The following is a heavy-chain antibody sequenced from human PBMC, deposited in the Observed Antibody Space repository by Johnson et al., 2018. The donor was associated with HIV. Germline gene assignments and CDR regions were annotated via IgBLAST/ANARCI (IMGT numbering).Heavy chain of an antibody. J-gene: IGHJ3*02. CDR3: TYSSAWSPGAFDI. V-gene: IGHV3-30-3*01. Sequence: QVQLVESGGGVVQPGRSLRLSCAASGFTFNSYAMHWVRQAPGRGLEWVAVISYDGSNKYYADSVKGRFTISRDNSKNTLYLQMNSLRAEDTAVFYCTYSSAWSPGAFDIWGQGTMVTVSS. CDR2: ISYDGSNK. D-gene: IGHD6-19*01. CDR1: GFTFNSYA.